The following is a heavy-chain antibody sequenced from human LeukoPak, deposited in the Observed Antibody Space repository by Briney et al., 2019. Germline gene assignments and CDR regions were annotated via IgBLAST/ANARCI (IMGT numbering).Heavy chain of an antibody. J-gene: IGHJ3*02. Sequence: GGSLRLSCAASGFTFSSYAMHWVRQAPGKGLEWVAVISYDGSNKYYADSVKGRFTISRDNSKNTLYLQMNSLRAEDTAVYYCARALGVDDAFDIWGQGTMVTVSS. CDR2: ISYDGSNK. CDR3: ARALGVDDAFDI. CDR1: GFTFSSYA. V-gene: IGHV3-30-3*01. D-gene: IGHD3-16*01.